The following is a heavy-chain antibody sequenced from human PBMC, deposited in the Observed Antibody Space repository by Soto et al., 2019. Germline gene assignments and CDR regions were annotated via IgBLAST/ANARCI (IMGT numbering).Heavy chain of an antibody. V-gene: IGHV4-34*01. Sequence: SETLSLTCAVYGGSFSGYYWIWIRQPPGKGLEWIGEINHSGSTNYNPSLKSRVTISVDTSKNQFSLKLSSVTAADTAVYYCAGSYSGYVQAYYFDYWGQGTLVTVSS. CDR2: INHSGST. D-gene: IGHD5-12*01. CDR1: GGSFSGYY. J-gene: IGHJ4*02. CDR3: AGSYSGYVQAYYFDY.